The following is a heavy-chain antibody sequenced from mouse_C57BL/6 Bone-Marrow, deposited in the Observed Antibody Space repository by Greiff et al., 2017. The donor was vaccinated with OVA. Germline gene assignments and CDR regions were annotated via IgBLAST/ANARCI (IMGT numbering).Heavy chain of an antibody. D-gene: IGHD3-2*02. CDR1: GYTFTSYW. CDR2: IDPSDSYT. CDR3: ARGYSSGRGDY. V-gene: IGHV1-69*01. Sequence: VQLQQPGAELVMPGASVKLSCKASGYTFTSYWMHWVKQRPGQGLEWIGEIDPSDSYTNYNQKFKGQSTLTVDKSSSTAYMQLSSLTSEDAAVDYCARGYSSGRGDYWGQGTSVTVSS. J-gene: IGHJ4*01.